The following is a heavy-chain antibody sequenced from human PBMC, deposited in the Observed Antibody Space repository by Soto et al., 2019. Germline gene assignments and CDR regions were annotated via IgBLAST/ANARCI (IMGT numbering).Heavy chain of an antibody. CDR3: ARAKAPLYGISWYWFDP. Sequence: QVQLQESGPGLVKPSETLSLTCTVSGGSISSYYWSWIRQPPGKGLELIGYIYYSGSPNYNPSLTSRVTISVDTSKNQYSLKLSSVTAADTAVYYCARAKAPLYGISWYWFDPWGQGTLVTVSS. D-gene: IGHD6-13*01. CDR1: GGSISSYY. CDR2: IYYSGSP. J-gene: IGHJ5*02. V-gene: IGHV4-59*08.